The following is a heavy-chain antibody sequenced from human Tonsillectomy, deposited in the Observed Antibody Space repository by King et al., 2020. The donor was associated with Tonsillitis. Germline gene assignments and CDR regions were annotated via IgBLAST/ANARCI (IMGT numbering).Heavy chain of an antibody. CDR3: ASGLSPGEFPDAFDI. V-gene: IGHV1-8*01. CDR1: GYTFTSYD. CDR2: MNPNNGNT. Sequence: QLVQSGAEVKKPGASVKVSCKASGYTFTSYDINWVRQATGQGLEWMGWMNPNNGNTGFAKKFQGRVTMTRNTSISTAYMELSSRRSEDTAVYYCASGLSPGEFPDAFDIWGQGTMVTVSS. D-gene: IGHD3-10*01. J-gene: IGHJ3*02.